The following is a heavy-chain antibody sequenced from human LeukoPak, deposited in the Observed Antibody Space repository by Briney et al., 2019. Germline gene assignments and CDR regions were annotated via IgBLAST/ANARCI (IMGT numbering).Heavy chain of an antibody. J-gene: IGHJ6*03. V-gene: IGHV4-38-2*02. D-gene: IGHD3-10*01. CDR1: GYSISSSYY. CDR2: IYHSGST. Sequence: SETLSLTCTVSGYSISSSYYWGWIRQPPGKGLEWIGSIYHSGSTYYNPSLKSRVTISVDTSKNQFSLKLSSVTAADTAVYYCASDYGSGSYWGYYYYYYMDVWGKGTTVTVSS. CDR3: ASDYGSGSYWGYYYYYYMDV.